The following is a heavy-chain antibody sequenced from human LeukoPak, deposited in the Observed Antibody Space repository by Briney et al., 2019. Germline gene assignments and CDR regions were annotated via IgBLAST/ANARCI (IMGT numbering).Heavy chain of an antibody. V-gene: IGHV4-59*08. CDR2: IYYSGST. D-gene: IGHD1-26*01. CDR1: GGSISSYY. Sequence: SETLSLTCPVSGGSISSYYWSWIRQPPGKGLEWIGYIYYSGSTNYNPSPKSRVTISVDTSKNQFSLKLSSVTAADTAMYYCARTSGSYPRFDYWGQGTLVTVSS. J-gene: IGHJ4*02. CDR3: ARTSGSYPRFDY.